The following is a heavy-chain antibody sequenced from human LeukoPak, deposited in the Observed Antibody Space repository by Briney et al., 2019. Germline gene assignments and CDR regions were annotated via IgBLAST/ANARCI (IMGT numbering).Heavy chain of an antibody. Sequence: GGSLRLSCAASGFTFNGYDIHWVRQATGKGLEWVSGIDTAGDSHYLGSVKGRFTISRENARNSVYLQMNSLRAGDTAVYYCARWSSRGGFDYWGQGTLVTVSS. V-gene: IGHV3-13*01. CDR3: ARWSSRGGFDY. CDR2: IDTAGDS. CDR1: GFTFNGYD. J-gene: IGHJ4*02. D-gene: IGHD3-16*01.